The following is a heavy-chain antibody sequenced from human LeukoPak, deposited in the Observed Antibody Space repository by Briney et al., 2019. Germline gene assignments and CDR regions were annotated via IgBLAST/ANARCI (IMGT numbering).Heavy chain of an antibody. CDR1: GGSFSGYY. CDR2: INHSGST. CDR3: ARQWLVSPLFDY. Sequence: SETLSLTCSVYGGSFSGYYWIWIRQPPGKGLELIWEINHSGSTNYNPSLRTPVTLSVHTSKNQLSLKLSSVPAADTAVYSCARQWLVSPLFDYWGQGTLVTVSS. J-gene: IGHJ4*02. D-gene: IGHD6-19*01. V-gene: IGHV4-34*01.